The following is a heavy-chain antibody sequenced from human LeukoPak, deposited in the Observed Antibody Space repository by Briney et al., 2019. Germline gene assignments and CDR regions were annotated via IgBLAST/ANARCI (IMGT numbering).Heavy chain of an antibody. D-gene: IGHD2-2*01. CDR2: INAYNGDT. J-gene: IGHJ4*02. CDR1: GYIFTSYG. V-gene: IGHV1-18*01. CDR3: ARSPKPDPGVPAASCSRFEY. Sequence: GASVKVSCKASGYIFTSYGIVWVRQAPGQGLEWMGWINAYNGDTNYAQKLQGRVTMTTDTSTSTACMELRSLTSDDTAVYYCARSPKPDPGVPAASCSRFEYWGQGTLVTVSS.